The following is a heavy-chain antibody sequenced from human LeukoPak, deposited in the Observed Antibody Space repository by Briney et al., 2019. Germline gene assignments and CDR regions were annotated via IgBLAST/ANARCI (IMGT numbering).Heavy chain of an antibody. CDR1: GFTFSSYD. CDR2: IRPSGDNT. D-gene: IGHD4-23*01. J-gene: IGHJ4*02. CDR3: ARGDYGGYSFFDY. V-gene: IGHV3-23*01. Sequence: GGSLRLSCAASGFTFSSYDMTWVRQAPGRGLEWVSSIRPSGDNTYYGDSVKGRFTISRDNSKNSLYLHMNSLRAEDTAVYYCARGDYGGYSFFDYWGQGTLVTVSS.